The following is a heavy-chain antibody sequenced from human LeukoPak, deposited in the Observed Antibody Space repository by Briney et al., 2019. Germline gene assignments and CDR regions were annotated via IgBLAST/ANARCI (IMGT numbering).Heavy chain of an antibody. Sequence: GSLRLSCSVSGFTFSTYVMHWVRQAPGKGLEYVSAISSNGDNTYYADSVKGRFTIPRDNSKNTLYLQMSSLRADDTAVYYCVRGTGYWGQGTLVTVSS. V-gene: IGHV3-64D*06. CDR2: ISSNGDNT. J-gene: IGHJ4*02. CDR1: GFTFSTYV. CDR3: VRGTGY.